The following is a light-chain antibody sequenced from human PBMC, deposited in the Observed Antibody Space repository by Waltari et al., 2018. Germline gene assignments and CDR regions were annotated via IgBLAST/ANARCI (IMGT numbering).Light chain of an antibody. Sequence: VLTQPPGTLSLSTGENAALSCRASQSLRRTLACYLKRPRQAPRLPIYGASTRSTAIPDRFSGSGSGTEFSLSSSSLEPEDFAVYYCQHYVRLPVTFGQGTTGEIK. CDR2: GAS. V-gene: IGKV3-20*01. J-gene: IGKJ1*01. CDR3: QHYVRLPVT. CDR1: QSLRRT.